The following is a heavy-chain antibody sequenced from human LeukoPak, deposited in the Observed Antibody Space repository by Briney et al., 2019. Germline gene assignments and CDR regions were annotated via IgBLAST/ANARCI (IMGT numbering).Heavy chain of an antibody. V-gene: IGHV1-69*04. CDR1: GGTFSSYA. D-gene: IGHD2-21*02. CDR3: ARNKSRVTSFDY. J-gene: IGHJ4*02. Sequence: GASVKVSCKASGGTFSSYAISWVRQAPGQGLEWMGRIIPILGIANYAQKLQGRVTMTTDTSTSTAYMELRSLRSDDTAVYYCARNKSRVTSFDYWGQGTLVTVSS. CDR2: IIPILGIA.